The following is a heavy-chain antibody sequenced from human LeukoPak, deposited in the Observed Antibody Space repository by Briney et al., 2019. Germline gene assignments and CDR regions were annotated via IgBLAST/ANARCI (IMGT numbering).Heavy chain of an antibody. D-gene: IGHD1-26*01. J-gene: IGHJ4*02. CDR3: ATRRSGSHPYY. Sequence: SETLSLTCTVSGASVSSSSYYWECIRQPPGKGLEWVGSIFYSGSTHYNPSLKSRVTMSVDTSKNQFSLRLSSVTATDTAVYYCATRRSGSHPYYWGQGTLVAVSS. CDR2: IFYSGST. CDR1: GASVSSSSYY. V-gene: IGHV4-39*01.